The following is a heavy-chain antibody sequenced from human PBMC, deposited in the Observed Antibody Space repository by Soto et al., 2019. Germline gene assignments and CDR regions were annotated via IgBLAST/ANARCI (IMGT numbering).Heavy chain of an antibody. CDR1: GYSKTVLS. CDR2: FDPEDGET. J-gene: IGHJ5*02. D-gene: IGHD2-2*01. CDR3: ASLGYCSSTSCSVGFDP. V-gene: IGHV1-24*01. Sequence: GALLKGACKNSGYSKTVLSSGWVRNEQGKGLQWMGGFDPEDGETIYAQKFQGRVTMTEDTSTDTAYMELSSLRSEDTAVYYCASLGYCSSTSCSVGFDPWGQGTPVTVSS.